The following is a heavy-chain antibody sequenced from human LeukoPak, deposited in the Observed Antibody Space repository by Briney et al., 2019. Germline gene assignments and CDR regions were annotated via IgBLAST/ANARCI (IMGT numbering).Heavy chain of an antibody. Sequence: GGSLRLSCAASGFTFSSYAMSWVRQAPGKGLEWVSAISGSGGSTYYADSVKGRFTISRDNSKNTLYLQMNSLRAEDTAVYYCARSFDIWGDSGSMTFDPWGQGTLVTVSS. CDR1: GFTFSSYA. CDR2: ISGSGGST. CDR3: ARSFDIWGDSGSMTFDP. D-gene: IGHD1-26*01. V-gene: IGHV3-23*01. J-gene: IGHJ5*02.